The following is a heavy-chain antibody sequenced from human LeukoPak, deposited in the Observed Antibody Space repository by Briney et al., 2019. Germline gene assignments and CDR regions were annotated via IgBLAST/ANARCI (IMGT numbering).Heavy chain of an antibody. Sequence: PGGSLRLSCAASGFTFSSYWMSWVRQAPGKGLEWVANIRQDGSEKYYVDSVKGRFTISRDNAKNPLYLQMNSLRAEDTAVYYCARDGRYCSGGSCFNWFDPWGQGTLVTVSS. CDR3: ARDGRYCSGGSCFNWFDP. D-gene: IGHD2-15*01. J-gene: IGHJ5*02. CDR2: IRQDGSEK. CDR1: GFTFSSYW. V-gene: IGHV3-7*01.